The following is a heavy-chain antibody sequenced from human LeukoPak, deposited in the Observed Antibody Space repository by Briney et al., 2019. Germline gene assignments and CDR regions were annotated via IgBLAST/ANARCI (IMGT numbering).Heavy chain of an antibody. D-gene: IGHD6-13*01. V-gene: IGHV3-53*01. J-gene: IGHJ4*02. CDR2: IYSGGST. Sequence: QPGGSLRLSCAASGFIFSSYEMNWVRQAPGKGLEWVSVIYSGGSTYYADSVKGRFTISRDNSKNTLYLQMNSLRAEDTAVYYCARGVAAAGPHFDYWGQGTLVTVSS. CDR1: GFIFSSYE. CDR3: ARGVAAAGPHFDY.